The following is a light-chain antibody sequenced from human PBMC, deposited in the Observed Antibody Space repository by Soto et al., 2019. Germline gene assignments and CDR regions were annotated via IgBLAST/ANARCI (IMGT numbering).Light chain of an antibody. CDR1: YSNIGNNY. Sequence: QAVVTQPPSASGTPGQRVTISCSGSYSNIGNNYVSWYQQVPGTAPKLLIFDNNKRPSVIPDRFSGSKSGTSATLGITGLQTGDEADYYCEAWDDSLTTVLFGGGTKLTVL. V-gene: IGLV1-51*01. CDR2: DNN. CDR3: EAWDDSLTTVL. J-gene: IGLJ2*01.